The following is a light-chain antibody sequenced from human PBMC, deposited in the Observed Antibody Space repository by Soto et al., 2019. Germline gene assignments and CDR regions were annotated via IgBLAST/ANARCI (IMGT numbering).Light chain of an antibody. CDR2: RNN. J-gene: IGLJ2*01. CDR3: AAWNDSLSSVV. Sequence: QSVLTQPPSASGTPGQRVTISCSGSSSNIGSNYVYWYQQLPGTVPQLLIYRNNERPSGVPDRFSGSKSGTSASLAISGLRSEDEADYYCAAWNDSLSSVVFGGGTKLTVL. V-gene: IGLV1-47*01. CDR1: SSNIGSNY.